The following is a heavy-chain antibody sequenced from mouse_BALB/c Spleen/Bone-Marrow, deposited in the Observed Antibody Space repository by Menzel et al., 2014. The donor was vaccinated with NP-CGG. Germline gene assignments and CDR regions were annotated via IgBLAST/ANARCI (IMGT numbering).Heavy chain of an antibody. CDR2: IDPANGNT. J-gene: IGHJ1*01. CDR1: GLNIKDTY. D-gene: IGHD2-12*01. V-gene: IGHV14-3*02. CDR3: ASYRYGWYFDV. Sequence: VQLKQSGAELVKLGASVKLSCTASGLNIKDTYMHWVKQRPEQGLEWIGRIDPANGNTKYDPKFQGKATITADTSSNPAHLQLNSLTSEDTAVYYCASYRYGWYFDVWGAGTTVTVSS.